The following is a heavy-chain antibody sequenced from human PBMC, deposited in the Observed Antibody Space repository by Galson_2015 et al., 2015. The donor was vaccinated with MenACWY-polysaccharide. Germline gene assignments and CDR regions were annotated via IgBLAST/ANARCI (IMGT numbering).Heavy chain of an antibody. Sequence: SLRLSCAASGFTFSNYAMSWVRQAPGKGLEWVSTIGGSGSNTHYADSVKGRFTISRDNSKNTLSLQMNSLRAEDTAVYYYARVRYSTGKYQFDYWGQGTLVAVSS. V-gene: IGHV3-23*01. CDR2: IGGSGSNT. D-gene: IGHD2-2*01. CDR3: ARVRYSTGKYQFDY. J-gene: IGHJ4*02. CDR1: GFTFSNYA.